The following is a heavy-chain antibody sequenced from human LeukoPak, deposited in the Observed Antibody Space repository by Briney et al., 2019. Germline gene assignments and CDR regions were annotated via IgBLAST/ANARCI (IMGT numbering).Heavy chain of an antibody. J-gene: IGHJ6*02. Sequence: PGGSLRLSCAASGFSLSSYVMRWVRQAPGKGLEWVSGISNSGGTTRYADSVKGRFTISRDNSKNTLYLQMNSLRAEDSAVYYCAKNVAVSNTIGMDVWGQGTTVTVSS. CDR3: AKNVAVSNTIGMDV. CDR2: ISNSGGTT. CDR1: GFSLSSYV. V-gene: IGHV3-23*01. D-gene: IGHD2-21*01.